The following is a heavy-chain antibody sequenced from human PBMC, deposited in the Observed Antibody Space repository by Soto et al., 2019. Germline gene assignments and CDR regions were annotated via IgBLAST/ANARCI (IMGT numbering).Heavy chain of an antibody. J-gene: IGHJ5*02. CDR3: ARALVVPAAITFWFDP. Sequence: QVQLQESGPGLVKPSQTLSLTCTVSGGSISSGGYYWSWIRQHPGKGLEWIGYIYYSGSTYYNPSLKSRVTISVDTSKNQFSLKLSSVTAADTAVYYCARALVVPAAITFWFDPWGQGTLVTVSS. V-gene: IGHV4-31*03. CDR1: GGSISSGGYY. CDR2: IYYSGST. D-gene: IGHD2-2*02.